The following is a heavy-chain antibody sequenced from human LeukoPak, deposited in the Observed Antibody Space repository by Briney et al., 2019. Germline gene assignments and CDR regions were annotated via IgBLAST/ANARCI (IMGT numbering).Heavy chain of an antibody. J-gene: IGHJ3*02. CDR2: ISSSSSYI. V-gene: IGHV3-21*01. D-gene: IGHD1-26*01. CDR3: ARALARHSGRDAGAFDI. CDR1: GFTFSSYS. Sequence: GGSLRLSCAASGFTFSSYSMNWVRQAPGKGLEWVSSISSSSSYIYYADSVKGRFTISRGNAKNSLYLQMNSLRAEDTAVYYCARALARHSGRDAGAFDIWGQGTMVTVSS.